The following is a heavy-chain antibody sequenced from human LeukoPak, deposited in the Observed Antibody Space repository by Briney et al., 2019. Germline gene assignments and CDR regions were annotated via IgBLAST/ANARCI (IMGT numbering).Heavy chain of an antibody. CDR2: IYYSGST. CDR1: GGSISSRSYY. Sequence: TSETLSLTCTVSGGSISSRSYYWGWIRQPPGKGLEWIGSIYYSGSTYYNPSLQSRVTISVDTSKNQFSLKLNSVTAADTAVYYCAGFYCSGGSCYQYFSYYYMDVWGKGTTVTISS. CDR3: AGFYCSGGSCYQYFSYYYMDV. V-gene: IGHV4-39*01. J-gene: IGHJ6*03. D-gene: IGHD2-15*01.